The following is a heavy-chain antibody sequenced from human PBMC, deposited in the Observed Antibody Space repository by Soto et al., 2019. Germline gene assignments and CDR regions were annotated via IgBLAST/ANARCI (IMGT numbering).Heavy chain of an antibody. CDR2: IYYSGST. J-gene: IGHJ4*02. CDR1: GGSISSSSYY. CDR3: ARHEAARFEIATHPEFDY. D-gene: IGHD2-21*01. V-gene: IGHV4-39*01. Sequence: SETLSLTCTVSGGSISSSSYYWGWIRQPPGKGLEWIGSIYYSGSTYYNPSLKSRVTISVDTSKNQFSLKLSSVTAADTAVYYCARHEAARFEIATHPEFDYWGQGTLVTVSS.